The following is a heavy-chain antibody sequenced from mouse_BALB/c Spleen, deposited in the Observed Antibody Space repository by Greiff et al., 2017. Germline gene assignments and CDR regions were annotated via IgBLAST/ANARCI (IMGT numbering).Heavy chain of an antibody. V-gene: IGHV3-2*02. J-gene: IGHJ4*01. CDR2: ISYSGST. CDR1: GYSITSDYA. D-gene: IGHD2-2*01. Sequence: EVKLQESGPGLVKPSQSLSLTCTVTGYSITSDYAWNWIRQFPGNKLEWMGYISYSGSTSYNPSLKSRISITRDTSKNQFFLQLNSVTTEDTATYYCVWLPNYYAMDYWGQGTSVTVSS. CDR3: VWLPNYYAMDY.